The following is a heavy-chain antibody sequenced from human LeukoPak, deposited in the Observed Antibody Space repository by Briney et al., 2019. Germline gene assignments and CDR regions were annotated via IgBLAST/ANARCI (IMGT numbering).Heavy chain of an antibody. V-gene: IGHV3-48*03. CDR1: GFTFSSYE. J-gene: IGHJ3*02. CDR2: ISESGSTI. D-gene: IGHD6-19*01. CDR3: AREGSSGFQRDDGFDM. Sequence: GGSLRLSCAASGFTFSSYEMNWVRQAPGKGLEWVSYISESGSTIYYADSVKGRFAISRDNVKNSMYLQMNSLRAEDTALYCCAREGSSGFQRDDGFDMWGQGTMVTVSS.